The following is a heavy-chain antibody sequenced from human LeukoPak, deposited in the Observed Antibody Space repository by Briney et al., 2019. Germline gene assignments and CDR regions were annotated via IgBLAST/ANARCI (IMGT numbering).Heavy chain of an antibody. CDR1: GFAVSSNY. CDR3: AKDSVIVQRNHFDY. Sequence: SGGSLRLSCAASGFAVSSNYMSWVRQAPGKGLEWVSVIYSGGSTYYADSVKGRFTISRDNSKNTLYLQMNSLRAEDTAVYYCAKDSVIVQRNHFDYWGQGTLVTVSS. D-gene: IGHD2-8*01. V-gene: IGHV3-53*01. CDR2: IYSGGST. J-gene: IGHJ4*02.